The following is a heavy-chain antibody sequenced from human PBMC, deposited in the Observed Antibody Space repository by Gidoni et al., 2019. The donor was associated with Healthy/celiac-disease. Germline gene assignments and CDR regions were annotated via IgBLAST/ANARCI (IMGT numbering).Heavy chain of an antibody. J-gene: IGHJ4*02. CDR3: ARVNSYGYQTPGKSRDGYPDY. CDR2: INHSGST. V-gene: IGHV4-34*01. Sequence: QVQLQQWGAGLLKPSETLSLTCAVYGGSFSGYYWSWIRQPPGKGLEWIGEINHSGSTNYNPSLKSRVTISVDTSKNQFSLKLSSVTAADTAVYYCARVNSYGYQTPGKSRDGYPDYWGQGTLVTVSS. D-gene: IGHD5-18*01. CDR1: GGSFSGYY.